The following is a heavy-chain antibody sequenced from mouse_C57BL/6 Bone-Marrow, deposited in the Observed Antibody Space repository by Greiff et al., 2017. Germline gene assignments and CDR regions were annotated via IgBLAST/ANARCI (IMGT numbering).Heavy chain of an antibody. J-gene: IGHJ2*01. Sequence: QVQLQQPGAELVRPGSSVKLSCKASGYTFTSYWMHWVKQRPIQSLEWIGNIDPSDSETHYNQKFKDKATLTVDKSSSTAYMQLSSLTSEDSAAYYCVITTVVEDYWGQGTTLTVSS. CDR1: GYTFTSYW. D-gene: IGHD1-1*01. CDR3: VITTVVEDY. CDR2: IDPSDSET. V-gene: IGHV1-52*01.